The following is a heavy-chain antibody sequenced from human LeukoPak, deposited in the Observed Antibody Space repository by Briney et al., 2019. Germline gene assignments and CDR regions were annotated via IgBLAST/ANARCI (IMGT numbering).Heavy chain of an antibody. CDR2: IYYSGST. V-gene: IGHV4-39*01. CDR3: ARQLGYSSGWYGYYFDY. CDR1: GGSISSSSYY. Sequence: SETLSLTCTVSGGSISSSSYYWGWIRQPPGKGLEWIGSIYYSGSTYYNPSLKSRVTISVDTSKNQFSLKLSSVTAADTAVYYCARQLGYSSGWYGYYFDYWGQGTLVTVSS. D-gene: IGHD6-19*01. J-gene: IGHJ4*02.